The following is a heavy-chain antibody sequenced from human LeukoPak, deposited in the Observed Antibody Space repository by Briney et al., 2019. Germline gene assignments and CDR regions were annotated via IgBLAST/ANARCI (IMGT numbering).Heavy chain of an antibody. J-gene: IGHJ3*02. CDR2: MNPNSGNR. CDR1: GYPFINYD. V-gene: IGHV1-8*01. CDR3: ARVGGGSRDAFDI. D-gene: IGHD2-15*01. Sequence: VASVKVSCKASGYPFINYDIKWVRQATGQGLEWMGWMNPNSGNRGYAQKFQGRVSMTRDTSVSTAYMELSSLTPEDTAVYYCARVGGGSRDAFDIWGQGTMVTVSS.